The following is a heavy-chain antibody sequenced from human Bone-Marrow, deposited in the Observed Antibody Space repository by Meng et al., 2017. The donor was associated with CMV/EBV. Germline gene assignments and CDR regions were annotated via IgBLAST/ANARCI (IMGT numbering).Heavy chain of an antibody. V-gene: IGHV3-30-3*01. CDR2: ISYDGSNK. Sequence: SGFTFSSYGMKWVRQAPGKGLEWVAVISYDGSNKYYADSVKGRFTISRDNSKNTLYLQMNSLRAEDTAVYYCARVVPAAIGPWFDPWGQGTLVTVSS. J-gene: IGHJ5*02. CDR1: GFTFSSYG. D-gene: IGHD2-2*02. CDR3: ARVVPAAIGPWFDP.